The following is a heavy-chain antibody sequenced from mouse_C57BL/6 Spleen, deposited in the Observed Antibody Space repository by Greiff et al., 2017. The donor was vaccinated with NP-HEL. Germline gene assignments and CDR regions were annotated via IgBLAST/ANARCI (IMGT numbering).Heavy chain of an antibody. CDR1: GFTFSSYG. J-gene: IGHJ2*01. CDR3: ARGGLCDFDY. CDR2: ISSGGSYT. V-gene: IGHV5-6*01. Sequence: EVQGVESGGDLVKPGGSLKLSCAASGFTFSSYGMSWVRQTPDKRLEWVATISSGGSYTYYPDSVKGRFTISRDNAKNTLYLQMSSLKSEDTARYYCARGGLCDFDYWGQGTTLTVSS. D-gene: IGHD3-3*01.